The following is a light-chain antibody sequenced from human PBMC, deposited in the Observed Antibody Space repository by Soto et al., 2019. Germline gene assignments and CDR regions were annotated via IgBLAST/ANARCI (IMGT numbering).Light chain of an antibody. CDR3: AAWDDSLNAYV. Sequence: SVLTQPPSASGTPGQTVTISCSGSSSNIGSNHVYWYQQVSGTAPKLLIFGNNQRPSGVPDRFSGSKSGTSASLAISGLRSDDEADYYCAAWDDSLNAYVFAAGTKVTVL. CDR2: GNN. CDR1: SSNIGSNH. V-gene: IGLV1-47*02. J-gene: IGLJ1*01.